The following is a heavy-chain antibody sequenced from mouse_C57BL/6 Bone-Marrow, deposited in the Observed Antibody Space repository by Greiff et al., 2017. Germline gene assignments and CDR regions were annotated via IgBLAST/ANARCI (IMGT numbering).Heavy chain of an antibody. J-gene: IGHJ2*01. CDR3: ARFYGPGVYFDY. CDR1: GFTFTDYY. Sequence: EVMLVESGGGLVQPGGSLSLSCAASGFTFTDYYMSWVRQPPGKALEWLGFIRNKANGYTTEYSASVKGRFTISRENSQSILYLQMNALRAEDSATYYCARFYGPGVYFDYWGQGTTLTVSS. V-gene: IGHV7-3*01. D-gene: IGHD1-2*01. CDR2: IRNKANGYTT.